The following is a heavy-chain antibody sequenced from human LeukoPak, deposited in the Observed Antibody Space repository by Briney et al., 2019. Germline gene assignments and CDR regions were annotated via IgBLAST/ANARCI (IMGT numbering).Heavy chain of an antibody. J-gene: IGHJ4*02. V-gene: IGHV4-30-4*01. CDR2: IYYSGST. D-gene: IGHD3-22*01. CDR1: GGSISSGDYY. CDR3: ARVDSSGYYYRREFRY. Sequence: SETLSLTCTVSGGSISSGDYYWSWIRQPPGKGLEWIRYIYYSGSTYYNPSLKSRVTISVDTSKNQFSLKLSSVTAADTAVYYCARVDSSGYYYRREFRYWGQGTLVTVSS.